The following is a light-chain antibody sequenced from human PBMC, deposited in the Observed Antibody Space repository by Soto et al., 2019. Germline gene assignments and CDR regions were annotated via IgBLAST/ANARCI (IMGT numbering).Light chain of an antibody. V-gene: IGKV3-15*01. CDR3: QQYNNWPPWT. CDR1: QSVSSN. Sequence: EIVMTQSPATLSVSPGERATLSCRASQSVSSNLAWYQQKPGQAPRLLIYGAYTRATGIPARFSGSGSGTEFTLNTSSLKSEDFAVYYCQQYNNWPPWTLGQGTKVEIK. CDR2: GAY. J-gene: IGKJ1*01.